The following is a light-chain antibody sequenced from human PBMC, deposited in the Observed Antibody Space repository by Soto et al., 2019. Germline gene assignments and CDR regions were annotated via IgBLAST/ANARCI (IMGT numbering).Light chain of an antibody. CDR2: GAS. J-gene: IGKJ4*01. CDR3: QQYSTSRLT. CDR1: QSVTSSY. Sequence: EIVLTQSPGTLSLSPGERATLSCSASQSVTSSYLAWYQQKPGQAPKLLISGASRRATGIPDRFSGSGSVTDFTLTISRLEPEDFAVYYCQQYSTSRLTFGGGTKVEIK. V-gene: IGKV3-20*01.